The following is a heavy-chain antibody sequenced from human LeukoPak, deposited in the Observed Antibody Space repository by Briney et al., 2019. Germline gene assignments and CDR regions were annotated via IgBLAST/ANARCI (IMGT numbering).Heavy chain of an antibody. D-gene: IGHD3-9*01. V-gene: IGHV3-15*01. CDR1: GFTFRNPW. CDR3: NPEPEYDILTGDNYGMDV. CDR2: IKSKTDGGTT. Sequence: GGSLRLSCAGSGFTFRNPWMSWVRQAPGKGLEWVGRIKSKTDGGTTDYAAPVKGRFAISRDDSKSTLYLQMNSLRTEDTAVYFCNPEPEYDILTGDNYGMDVWGQGTTVTVSS. J-gene: IGHJ6*02.